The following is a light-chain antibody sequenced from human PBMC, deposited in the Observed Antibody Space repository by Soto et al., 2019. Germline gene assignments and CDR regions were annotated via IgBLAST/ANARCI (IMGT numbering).Light chain of an antibody. CDR2: TAS. V-gene: IGKV1-39*01. CDR3: QQSYSALLA. J-gene: IGKJ1*01. Sequence: DIQMTQSPSSLSASLGDRVIITCRASQSINTYLNWYQQKPGKAPKLLIYTASTLQTAVPSRFSGSGSGTDFTLTISSLQPEDFATYYCQQSYSALLAFGQGTKVEIK. CDR1: QSINTY.